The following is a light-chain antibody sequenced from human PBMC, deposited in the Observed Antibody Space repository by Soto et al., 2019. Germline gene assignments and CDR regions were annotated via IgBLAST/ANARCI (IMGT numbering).Light chain of an antibody. V-gene: IGKV2-30*01. CDR1: QSLLYSDGSNY. CDR3: MQGTYWPYT. Sequence: DVVLTQSPLSLPVTLGQPASISCRSSQSLLYSDGSNYLNWFQQRPGQSPRRLIFTVSSRDSGVPDRFSGSGSGTDFTLKISRVEAEDIGVYYCMQGTYWPYTFGQGTRLEIK. J-gene: IGKJ2*01. CDR2: TVS.